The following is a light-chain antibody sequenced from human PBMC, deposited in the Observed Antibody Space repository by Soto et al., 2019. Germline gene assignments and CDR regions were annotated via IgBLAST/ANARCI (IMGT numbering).Light chain of an antibody. CDR1: SSDVGNYNL. CDR2: EGT. Sequence: QSVLTQSASVSGSPGQSITISCTGTSSDVGNYNLVSRYQQHPGKAPKLMIYEGTKRPSGVSNRFSGSKSGNTASLTISGLQAEDEADYYCCSYAGGNTFVFGTGTKVTVL. V-gene: IGLV2-23*03. CDR3: CSYAGGNTFV. J-gene: IGLJ1*01.